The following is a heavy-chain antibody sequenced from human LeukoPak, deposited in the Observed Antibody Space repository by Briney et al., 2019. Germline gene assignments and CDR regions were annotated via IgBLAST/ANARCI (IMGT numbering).Heavy chain of an antibody. J-gene: IGHJ4*02. Sequence: PSETLSLTCTVSGGSISDTSYYWGWIRQSPGKGLEWFGSICYSGNTYHNPSLMSRVAISVDRSKNQFSLKLTSMTAADTAVYYCARAPHFFDAVGSRYYFDYWGQGTLVTVSS. CDR3: ARAPHFFDAVGSRYYFDY. D-gene: IGHD3-10*01. CDR2: ICYSGNT. CDR1: GGSISDTSYY. V-gene: IGHV4-39*07.